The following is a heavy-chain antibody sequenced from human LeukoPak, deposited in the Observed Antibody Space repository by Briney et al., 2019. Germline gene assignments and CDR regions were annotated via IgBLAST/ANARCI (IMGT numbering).Heavy chain of an antibody. Sequence: PGGSLRLSCAASGFTFSSYAMSWVRQAPGKGLEWVSGITWNSDNMGYADSVKGRFTISRDNAKNSLYLQMNSLRTEDTAFYFCAKDMSYGYSSLDFWGQGTLVTVSS. D-gene: IGHD5-18*01. CDR1: GFTFSSYA. CDR3: AKDMSYGYSSLDF. J-gene: IGHJ4*02. V-gene: IGHV3-9*01. CDR2: ITWNSDNM.